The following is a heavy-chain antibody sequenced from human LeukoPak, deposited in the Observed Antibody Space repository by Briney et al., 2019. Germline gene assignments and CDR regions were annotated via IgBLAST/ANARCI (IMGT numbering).Heavy chain of an antibody. Sequence: SVKVSCKTSGGTFSNYAISWVRQAPGQGLEWMGGLIAIFGTANYAQKFQGRVTITADKSTSTAYMELSSLKSEDTAMYYCAGRKVRDGDNYNYYYYYMDVWGEGTTVTVS. D-gene: IGHD5-24*01. CDR3: AGRKVRDGDNYNYYYYYMDV. J-gene: IGHJ6*03. CDR2: LIAIFGTA. CDR1: GGTFSNYA. V-gene: IGHV1-69*06.